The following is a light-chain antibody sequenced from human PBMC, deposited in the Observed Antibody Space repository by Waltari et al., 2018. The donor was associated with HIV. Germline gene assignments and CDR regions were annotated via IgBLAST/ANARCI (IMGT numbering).Light chain of an antibody. CDR3: QHYGSPYP. J-gene: IGKJ2*01. V-gene: IGKV3-20*01. CDR2: VPA. CDR1: QSVTSDY. Sequence: EVVLTHSPCTLSLSPGERATLSCRASQSVTSDYLAWYQQTQWQATRLFVHVPASMATGIPDRFSGSGSGTEFTLTISVMEPEDVAVYFWQHYGSPYPFGQGTKREIK.